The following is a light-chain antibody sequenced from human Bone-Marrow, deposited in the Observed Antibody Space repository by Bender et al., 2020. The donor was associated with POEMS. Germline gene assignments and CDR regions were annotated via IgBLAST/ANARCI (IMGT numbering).Light chain of an antibody. CDR1: ALAKQY. CDR2: KDS. Sequence: SYEPTQPPSESVSPGQTARITCSGDALAKQYAFWYQQKPGQAPVLVIFKDSERPSGIPERFSGSSAGTTVTLTISGVRAEDEADYYCQSLDSSGTYVFGTGTKVTVL. CDR3: QSLDSSGTYV. V-gene: IGLV3-25*03. J-gene: IGLJ1*01.